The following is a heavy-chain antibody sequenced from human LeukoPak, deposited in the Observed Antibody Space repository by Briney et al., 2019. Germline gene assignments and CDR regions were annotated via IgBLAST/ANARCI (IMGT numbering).Heavy chain of an antibody. D-gene: IGHD3-10*01. CDR3: ARTPYYYGSGSYSKPFDY. CDR1: GGSISSDSYY. V-gene: IGHV4-39*01. J-gene: IGHJ4*02. CDR2: IYYSGST. Sequence: SETLSLTCTVSGGSISSDSYYWGWIRQPPGKGLEWIGSIYYSGSTYYNPSLKSRVTISVDTSKNQFSLKLSSVTAADTAVYYCARTPYYYGSGSYSKPFDYWGQGTLSPSPQ.